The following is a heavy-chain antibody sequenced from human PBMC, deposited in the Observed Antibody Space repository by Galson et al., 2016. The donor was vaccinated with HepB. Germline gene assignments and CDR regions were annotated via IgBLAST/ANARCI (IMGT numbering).Heavy chain of an antibody. Sequence: SLRLSCAASGFTFSNYWMYWVRQAPGKGLVWVSRIKTDGSITGYADSVKGRFTISRANGKKTMYLQMNSLRAEDTALYYCARGRRGAISDFFDSWGQETLVTVSS. CDR1: GFTFSNYW. J-gene: IGHJ4*02. CDR3: ARGRRGAISDFFDS. D-gene: IGHD3-10*01. CDR2: IKTDGSIT. V-gene: IGHV3-74*01.